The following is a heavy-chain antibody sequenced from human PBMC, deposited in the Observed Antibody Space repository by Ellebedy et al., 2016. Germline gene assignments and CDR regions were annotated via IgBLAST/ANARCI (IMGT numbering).Heavy chain of an antibody. J-gene: IGHJ5*02. D-gene: IGHD4-17*01. CDR3: ARGTYDYGDYGWFDP. V-gene: IGHV5-51*01. CDR2: IYPGDSDT. CDR1: GYRFTDYW. Sequence: GESLKISCKGSGYRFTDYWIAWVRQMPGKGLEWMGIIYPGDSDTRYSPSFQGQVTISADKSISTAYLQWSSLKASDTAMYYCARGTYDYGDYGWFDPWGQGTLVTVSS.